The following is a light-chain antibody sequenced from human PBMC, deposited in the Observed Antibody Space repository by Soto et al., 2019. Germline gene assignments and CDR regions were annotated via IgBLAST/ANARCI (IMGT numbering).Light chain of an antibody. CDR2: DTT. CDR1: HSDIGAGYG. J-gene: IGLJ2*01. V-gene: IGLV1-40*01. Sequence: QSVLTQPPSVTGAPGQRVTISCTGSHSDIGAGYGVHWYQQFPHSAPKLLIYDTTNRPSGVPDRFSGSRSGTSASLAITGLLAEDEADYYCHSFDSSRIGLLFGGGTKLTVL. CDR3: HSFDSSRIGLL.